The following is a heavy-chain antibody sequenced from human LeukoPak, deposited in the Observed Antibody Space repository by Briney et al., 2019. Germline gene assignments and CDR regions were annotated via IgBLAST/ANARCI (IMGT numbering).Heavy chain of an antibody. CDR2: IKEDGSAK. CDR3: ARDYDYFSGHNLDAYDI. D-gene: IGHD2-15*01. J-gene: IGHJ3*02. V-gene: IGHV3-7*01. Sequence: GGSLRLSCAASGLSFSSYWMTWVRQAPGKGLEWVANIKEDGSAKSYVDSVKGRFTISRDNAKNSLYLQMNSLRVADTAAYYCARDYDYFSGHNLDAYDIWGQGTTVIVSS. CDR1: GLSFSSYW.